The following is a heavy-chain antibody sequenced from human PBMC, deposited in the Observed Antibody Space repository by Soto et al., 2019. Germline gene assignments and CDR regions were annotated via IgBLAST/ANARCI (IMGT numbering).Heavy chain of an antibody. V-gene: IGHV3-21*01. CDR3: ARDGVEMATITADDY. CDR1: GFTFSSYS. D-gene: IGHD5-12*01. CDR2: ISSRSSYI. Sequence: EVQLVESGGGLVKPGGSLRLSCAASGFTFSSYSMNWVRQAPGKGLEWVSSISSRSSYIYYADSVKGRFTISRDNAKNSLYLQMNSLRAEDTAVYYCARDGVEMATITADDYWGQGTLVTVSS. J-gene: IGHJ4*02.